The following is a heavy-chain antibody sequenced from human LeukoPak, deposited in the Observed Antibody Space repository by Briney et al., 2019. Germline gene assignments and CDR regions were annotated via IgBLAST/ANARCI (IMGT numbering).Heavy chain of an antibody. CDR2: SGSGGDT. CDR1: GFTFSSYA. Sequence: GGSLRLSCAASGFTFSSYAMNWVRQAPGKGLEGVSISGSGGDTYYADSVKGRFTISRDNSKNTLYLQMNSLRAEDTAVYYCAKARGATYGTYYFDYWGQGTLVTVSS. D-gene: IGHD4/OR15-4a*01. CDR3: AKARGATYGTYYFDY. V-gene: IGHV3-23*01. J-gene: IGHJ4*02.